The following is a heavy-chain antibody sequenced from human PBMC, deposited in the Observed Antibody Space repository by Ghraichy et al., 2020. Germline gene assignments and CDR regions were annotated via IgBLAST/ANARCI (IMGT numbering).Heavy chain of an antibody. CDR3: ATSPYVSYDSGTANDAFDI. D-gene: IGHD3-10*01. J-gene: IGHJ3*02. V-gene: IGHV4-39*01. CDR1: GFSIRSSGYY. CDR2: IYYRGNT. Sequence: SETLSLTCNVSGFSIRSSGYYWGWIRQPPGKGLQWIGNIYYRGNTFYNPSLKSRVTISIDLSKNQFSLRLSSLTAADTAMYYCATSPYVSYDSGTANDAFDIWGQGTMVTVSS.